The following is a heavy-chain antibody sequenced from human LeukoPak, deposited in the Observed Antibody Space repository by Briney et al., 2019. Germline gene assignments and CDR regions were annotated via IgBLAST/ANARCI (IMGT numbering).Heavy chain of an antibody. CDR3: ARGPRVLLWFGEFRKKYYFDY. CDR2: IQQDGSEK. Sequence: PGGSLRLSCAASGFTFSSYWMSWVRQAPGKGLEGVANIQQDGSEKYYVDSVKGRFTISRDNAKNSLYLQMNSLRAEDTAVYYCARGPRVLLWFGEFRKKYYFDYWGQGTLVTVSS. CDR1: GFTFSSYW. V-gene: IGHV3-7*01. D-gene: IGHD3-10*01. J-gene: IGHJ4*02.